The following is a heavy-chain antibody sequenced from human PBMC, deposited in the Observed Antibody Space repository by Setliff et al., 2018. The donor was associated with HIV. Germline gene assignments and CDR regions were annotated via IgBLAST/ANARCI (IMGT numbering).Heavy chain of an antibody. CDR3: ARGVLITKRVTQTGGYYYYTDV. CDR1: GGSFSGYY. CDR2: INHSGST. Sequence: LSLTCAVYGGSFSGYYWSWIRQPPGKGLEWIGEINHSGSTNYNPSLKSRVTISVDTSKNQFSLKLTSVTAADTAVYYCARGVLITKRVTQTGGYYYYTDVWGKGTTVTVSS. D-gene: IGHD2-21*02. J-gene: IGHJ6*03. V-gene: IGHV4-34*01.